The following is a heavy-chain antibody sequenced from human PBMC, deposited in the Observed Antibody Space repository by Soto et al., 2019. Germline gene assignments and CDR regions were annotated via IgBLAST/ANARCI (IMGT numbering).Heavy chain of an antibody. V-gene: IGHV4-59*08. J-gene: IGHJ5*02. D-gene: IGHD2-21*02. CDR2: IYYSGST. CDR1: GGSISSYY. Sequence: SETLSLTCTVSGGSISSYYWSWIRQPPGKGLERIGYIYYSGSTNYNPSLKSRVTISVDTSKNQFSLKLSSVTAAATAVYYCARHVTAGGFDPWGQGTLVTVSS. CDR3: ARHVTAGGFDP.